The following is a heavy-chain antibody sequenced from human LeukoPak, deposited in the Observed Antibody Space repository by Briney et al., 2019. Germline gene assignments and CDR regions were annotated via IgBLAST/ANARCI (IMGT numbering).Heavy chain of an antibody. D-gene: IGHD2-2*03. V-gene: IGHV3-15*01. CDR1: GITFINAW. J-gene: IGHJ4*02. CDR2: IKSKTDGGTT. CDR3: TTAGYL. Sequence: GGSLRLSCAASGITFINAWMSGVRQAPGKGLEWVGRIKSKTDGGTTDYAAPVKGRFIISREDSQNMLYLQMDSLKTEDTAVYYCTTAGYLWGQGTLVTVSS.